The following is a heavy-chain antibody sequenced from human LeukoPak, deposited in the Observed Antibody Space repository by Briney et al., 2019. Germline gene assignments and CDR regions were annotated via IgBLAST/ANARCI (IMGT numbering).Heavy chain of an antibody. CDR1: GGSISSYY. CDR2: ISYSGST. D-gene: IGHD4/OR15-4a*01. Sequence: SETLSLTCTVSGGSISSYYWSWLRQPPGKGLEWIGYISYSGSTNYNPSLKSRVTISVDTSKHQFSLKLSAVTAADTAVSYCARVPHKFDYWGQGSLVTVSS. V-gene: IGHV4-59*01. J-gene: IGHJ4*02. CDR3: ARVPHKFDY.